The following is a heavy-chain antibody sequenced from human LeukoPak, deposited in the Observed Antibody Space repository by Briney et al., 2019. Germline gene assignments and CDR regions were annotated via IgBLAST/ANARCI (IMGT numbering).Heavy chain of an antibody. CDR3: ARARWRMGLFDY. J-gene: IGHJ4*02. CDR2: TNHSGST. Sequence: SETLSLTCAVYGGSFSGYYWSWIRQPPGKGLEWIGETNHSGSTNYNPSLKSRVTISVDTSKNQFSLKLSSVTAADTAVYYCARARWRMGLFDYWGQGTLVTVSS. D-gene: IGHD2-15*01. V-gene: IGHV4-34*01. CDR1: GGSFSGYY.